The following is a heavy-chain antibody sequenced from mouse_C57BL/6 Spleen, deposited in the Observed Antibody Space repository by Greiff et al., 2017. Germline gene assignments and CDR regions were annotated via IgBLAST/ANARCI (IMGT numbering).Heavy chain of an antibody. CDR3: ARRYYYGEGLLAY. CDR2: IDPSDSET. CDR1: GYTFTSYW. D-gene: IGHD1-1*01. J-gene: IGHJ3*01. Sequence: VQLQQPGAELVRPGSSVKLSCKASGYTFTSYWMHWVKQRPIQGLEWIGNIDPSDSETHYNQKFKDKATLTVDKSSSTSYMQLSSLTSEDSAVYYCARRYYYGEGLLAYWGQGTLVTVSA. V-gene: IGHV1-52*01.